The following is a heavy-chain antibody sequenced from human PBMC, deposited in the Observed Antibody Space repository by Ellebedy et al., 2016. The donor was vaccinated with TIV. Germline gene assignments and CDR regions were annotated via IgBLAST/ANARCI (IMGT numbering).Heavy chain of an antibody. V-gene: IGHV1-3*01. CDR1: GGTFSSYA. D-gene: IGHD3-22*01. J-gene: IGHJ4*02. Sequence: ASVKVSCXASGGTFSSYAISWVRQAPGQGLEWMGWINAGNGNTKYSQKFQGRVTITRDTSASTAYMELSSLRSEDTAVYYCAGGDYYDSSAYFDYWGQGTLVTVSS. CDR2: INAGNGNT. CDR3: AGGDYYDSSAYFDY.